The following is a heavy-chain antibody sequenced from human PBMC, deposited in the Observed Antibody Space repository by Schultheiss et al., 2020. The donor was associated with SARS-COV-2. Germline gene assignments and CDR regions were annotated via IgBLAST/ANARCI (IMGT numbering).Heavy chain of an antibody. J-gene: IGHJ4*02. CDR3: ARALSLQWGYDY. CDR1: GFTFSSYA. V-gene: IGHV3-23*01. CDR2: ISDSDDNT. D-gene: IGHD2-15*01. Sequence: GGSLRLSCAASGFTFSSYAMSWVRQAPGKGLEWVSGISDSDDNTYYADSAKGRFTISRDNSKNTLYLQMNSLRAEDTAVYYCARALSLQWGYDYWGQGTLVTVSS.